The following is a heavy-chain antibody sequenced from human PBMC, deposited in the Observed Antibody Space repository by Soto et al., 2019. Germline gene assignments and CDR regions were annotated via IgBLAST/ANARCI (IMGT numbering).Heavy chain of an antibody. J-gene: IGHJ6*02. D-gene: IGHD1-26*01. CDR1: GFTFSSYG. Sequence: VQLVESGGGVVQPGRSLRLSCAASGFTFSSYGMHWVRQAPGKGLEWVAVISYDGSNKYYADSVKGRFTISRDNSKNTLYLQMNSLRAEDTAVYYCAKDLRVGVAATKPYYYGMDVWGQGTTVTVSS. CDR2: ISYDGSNK. CDR3: AKDLRVGVAATKPYYYGMDV. V-gene: IGHV3-30*18.